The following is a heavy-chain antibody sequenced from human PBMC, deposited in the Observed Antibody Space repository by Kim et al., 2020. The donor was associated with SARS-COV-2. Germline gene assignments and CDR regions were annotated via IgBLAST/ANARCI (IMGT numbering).Heavy chain of an antibody. D-gene: IGHD4-17*01. Sequence: GGSLRLSCAASGFTFSSYAMHWVRQAPGKGLEWVAVISFDGNNKFYADSVKGPFTISRDNSKNALYLQMNSLGAEDTAVYYCARPDYGDASYFDYWGQGT. CDR2: ISFDGNNK. CDR3: ARPDYGDASYFDY. CDR1: GFTFSSYA. V-gene: IGHV3-30*04. J-gene: IGHJ4*02.